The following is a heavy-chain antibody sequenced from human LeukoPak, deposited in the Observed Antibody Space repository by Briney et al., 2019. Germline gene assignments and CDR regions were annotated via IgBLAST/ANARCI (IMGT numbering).Heavy chain of an antibody. CDR2: IIPIFGTA. V-gene: IGHV1-69*05. J-gene: IGHJ4*02. D-gene: IGHD2-2*03. Sequence: SVKVSCKASGGTFSSYAISWVRQAPGQGLEWMGGIIPIFGTANYAQKFQGRVTITTDESTSTAYMELSSLRSEDTAVYYCARDRGYCSSTSCYFGYWGQGTLVTVSS. CDR1: GGTFSSYA. CDR3: ARDRGYCSSTSCYFGY.